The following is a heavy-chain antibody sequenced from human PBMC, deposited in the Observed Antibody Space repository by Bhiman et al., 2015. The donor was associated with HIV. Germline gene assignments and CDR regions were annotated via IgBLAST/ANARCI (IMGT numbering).Heavy chain of an antibody. CDR1: GFTFSNSW. CDR3: ASGHAIAAAGRD. Sequence: EVQLVESGGGLVQPGRSLRLSCVASGFTFSNSWMNWVRQTPGKGLEWVAIIKQDGSEKHYVDSVKGRFTISRDNAKNSLYLQMNGLRAEDTAVYYCASGHAIAAAGRDWGQGTLVTVSS. D-gene: IGHD6-13*01. V-gene: IGHV3-7*02. J-gene: IGHJ4*02. CDR2: IKQDGSEK.